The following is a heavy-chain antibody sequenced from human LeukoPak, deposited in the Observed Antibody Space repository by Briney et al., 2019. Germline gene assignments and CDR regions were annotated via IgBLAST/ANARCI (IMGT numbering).Heavy chain of an antibody. V-gene: IGHV1-2*02. D-gene: IGHD3-22*01. CDR1: GYTFTGYY. CDR3: ARGSYDSSDFEYFQH. Sequence: ASVKVSCKASGYTFTGYYMHWVRQAPGQGLEWMGWINPNSDGTNYAQNFQGRVTMTRDTSISTAYMGLSRLRSDDTAVYYCARGSYDSSDFEYFQHWGQGTLVTVSS. J-gene: IGHJ1*01. CDR2: INPNSDGT.